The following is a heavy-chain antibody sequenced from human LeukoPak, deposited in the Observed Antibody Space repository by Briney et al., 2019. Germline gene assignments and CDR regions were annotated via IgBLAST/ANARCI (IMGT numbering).Heavy chain of an antibody. CDR2: IKQDGSEK. Sequence: GGSLRLSCAASGSTFSSYWMSWVRQAPGKGLEWVANIKQDGSEKYYVDSVKGRFTISRDNAKNSLYLQMNSLRAEDTAVYYCAREGDIVVVPAAPGDVWGKGTTVTVSS. V-gene: IGHV3-7*01. CDR3: AREGDIVVVPAAPGDV. J-gene: IGHJ6*04. D-gene: IGHD2-2*01. CDR1: GSTFSSYW.